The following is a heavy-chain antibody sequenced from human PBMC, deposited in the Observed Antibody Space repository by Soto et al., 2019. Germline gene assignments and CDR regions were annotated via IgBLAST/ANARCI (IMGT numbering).Heavy chain of an antibody. J-gene: IGHJ6*02. D-gene: IGHD2-2*02. CDR2: ISYDGSNK. Sequence: QVQLVESGGGVVQPGRSLRLSCAASGFTFSSYAMHWVRQAPGKGLEWVAVISYDGSNKYYADSVKGRFTISRDNSKNTLYLQMNSLRAEDTAVYYCARGGCSSTSCYIGALDYYYGMDVWGQGTTVTVSS. V-gene: IGHV3-30-3*01. CDR1: GFTFSSYA. CDR3: ARGGCSSTSCYIGALDYYYGMDV.